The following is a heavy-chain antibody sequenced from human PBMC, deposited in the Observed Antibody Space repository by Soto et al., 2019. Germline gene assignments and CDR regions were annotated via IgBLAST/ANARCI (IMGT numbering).Heavy chain of an antibody. CDR1: GGSISSGDYY. Sequence: SETLSLTCTVSGGSISSGDYYWSWIRQPPGKGLEWIGYIYYSGSTYYNPSLKSRVTISVDTSKNQFSLKLSSVTAADTAVYYCARRKSSGDKLDYWGQGTLVTVSS. V-gene: IGHV4-30-4*01. CDR2: IYYSGST. CDR3: ARRKSSGDKLDY. D-gene: IGHD2-15*01. J-gene: IGHJ4*02.